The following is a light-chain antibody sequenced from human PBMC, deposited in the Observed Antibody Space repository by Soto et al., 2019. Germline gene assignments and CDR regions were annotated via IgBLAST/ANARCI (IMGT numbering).Light chain of an antibody. CDR2: GAS. V-gene: IGKV3-20*01. CDR3: QQYGNSPRT. Sequence: EIVLTQSPGTLSLSPGERATLSCRASQIVSSSYLAWYQQTPGQAPRLLFYGASTRAPGIPDRFSGSGSGTDFTLTISRLEPEDFAVYYCQQYGNSPRTFGQGTKV. J-gene: IGKJ1*01. CDR1: QIVSSSY.